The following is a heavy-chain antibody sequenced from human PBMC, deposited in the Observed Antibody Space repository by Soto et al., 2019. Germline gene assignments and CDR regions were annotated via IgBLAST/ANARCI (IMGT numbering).Heavy chain of an antibody. CDR3: ARGTVYVPLGPPCLDV. Sequence: SETLSLTCAVYGESLSAYYWTLIRQPPGKGLEWIGEINQSGSTNYNPSLKSRVNMSADTSKKHFSLKVTSVTAADTAVYYCARGTVYVPLGPPCLDVWGQATTVTLFS. D-gene: IGHD3-10*02. CDR2: INQSGST. J-gene: IGHJ6*02. CDR1: GESLSAYY. V-gene: IGHV4-34*01.